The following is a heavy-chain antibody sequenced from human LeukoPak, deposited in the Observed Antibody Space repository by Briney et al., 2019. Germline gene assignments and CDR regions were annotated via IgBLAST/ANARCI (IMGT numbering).Heavy chain of an antibody. V-gene: IGHV1-2*02. D-gene: IGHD4-11*01. CDR3: ARGGLPIYYYYMDV. CDR1: GYTFTSYD. Sequence: ASVKVSCKASGYTFTSYDINWVRQAPGQGLEWMGWINPNSGGTNYAQKFQDRVTMTRDTSISTAYMDLSRLRSDDTAVYFCARGGLPIYYYYMDVWGKGTTVTVSS. J-gene: IGHJ6*03. CDR2: INPNSGGT.